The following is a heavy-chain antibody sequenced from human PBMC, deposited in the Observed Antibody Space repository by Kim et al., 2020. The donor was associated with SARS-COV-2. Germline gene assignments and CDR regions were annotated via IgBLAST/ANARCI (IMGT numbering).Heavy chain of an antibody. V-gene: IGHV1-69*13. Sequence: SVKVSCKASGGTFSSYAISWVRQAPGQGLEWMGGIIPIFGTANYAQKFQGRVTITADESTSTAYMELSSLRSEDTAVYYCARGDGLALRYFEKAPRQYYYYGMDVWGQGTTVTVSS. J-gene: IGHJ6*02. CDR2: IIPIFGTA. CDR3: ARGDGLALRYFEKAPRQYYYYGMDV. D-gene: IGHD3-9*01. CDR1: GGTFSSYA.